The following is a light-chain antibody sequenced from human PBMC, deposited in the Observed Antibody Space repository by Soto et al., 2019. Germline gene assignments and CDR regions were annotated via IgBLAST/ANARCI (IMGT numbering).Light chain of an antibody. CDR2: EVS. CDR1: SSDVGGYNY. Sequence: QSVLTQPASVSGSPGQSITISCTGTSSDVGGYNYVSWYQQHPGKAPKLMIYEVSKRPSGLSNRFSGSKSGNTASLTISGLQAEDEADYYCSSYTSSSTLYVFGTGTKVTVL. CDR3: SSYTSSSTLYV. V-gene: IGLV2-14*01. J-gene: IGLJ1*01.